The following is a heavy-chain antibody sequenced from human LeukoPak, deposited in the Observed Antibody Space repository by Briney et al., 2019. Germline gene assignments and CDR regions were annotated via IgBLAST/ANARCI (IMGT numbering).Heavy chain of an antibody. CDR1: GGSISSYY. V-gene: IGHV4-59*12. CDR2: IYYSGST. CDR3: ARDPAYSSRGTLFDY. D-gene: IGHD6-13*01. Sequence: PSETLSLTCTVSGGSISSYYWSWIRQPPGRGLEWIGYIYYSGSTNYNPSLKSRVTISVDTSKNQFSLKLSSVTAADTAVYYCARDPAYSSRGTLFDYWSQGTLVTVSS. J-gene: IGHJ4*02.